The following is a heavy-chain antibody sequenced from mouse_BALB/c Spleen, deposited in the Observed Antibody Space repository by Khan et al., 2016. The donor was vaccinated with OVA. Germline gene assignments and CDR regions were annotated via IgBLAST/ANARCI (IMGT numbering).Heavy chain of an antibody. CDR1: GFTFSNYG. CDR3: ARQERGTMDY. V-gene: IGHV5-6*01. J-gene: IGHJ4*01. Sequence: EVELVESGGDLVKPGGSLKLSCAASGFTFSNYGMSWVRQTPDKRLDWVTTISSGGSYTYYPDSVKGRFTISRDNAKNTLYLQMSSLKSEDTAMYYCARQERGTMDYWGQGTSVTVSS. CDR2: ISSGGSYT.